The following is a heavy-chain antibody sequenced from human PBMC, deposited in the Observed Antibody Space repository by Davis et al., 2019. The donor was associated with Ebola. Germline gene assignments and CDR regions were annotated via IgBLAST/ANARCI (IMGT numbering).Heavy chain of an antibody. D-gene: IGHD3-3*01. J-gene: IGHJ4*02. CDR2: ISSSSSYI. Sequence: GESLKISCAASGFTFSSYGMHWVRQAPGKGLEWVSSISSSSSYIYYADSVKGRFTISRDNAKNSLYLQMNSLRAEDTAVYYCTRGERVLYWGQGTLVTVSS. V-gene: IGHV3-21*01. CDR1: GFTFSSYG. CDR3: TRGERVLY.